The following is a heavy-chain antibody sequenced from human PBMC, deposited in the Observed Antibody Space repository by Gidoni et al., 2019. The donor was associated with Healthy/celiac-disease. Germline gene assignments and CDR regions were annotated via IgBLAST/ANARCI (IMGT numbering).Heavy chain of an antibody. Sequence: EVQLVESGGGLVQPGRSLRLSCAASGFTFDDYAMHWVRQAPGKGLEWVSGISWNSGSIGYADSVKGRFTISRDNAKNSLYLQMNSLRAEDTALYYCAKDKGSYDFWFDYWGQGALVTVSS. CDR2: ISWNSGSI. CDR3: AKDKGSYDFWFDY. V-gene: IGHV3-9*01. J-gene: IGHJ4*02. CDR1: GFTFDDYA. D-gene: IGHD3-3*01.